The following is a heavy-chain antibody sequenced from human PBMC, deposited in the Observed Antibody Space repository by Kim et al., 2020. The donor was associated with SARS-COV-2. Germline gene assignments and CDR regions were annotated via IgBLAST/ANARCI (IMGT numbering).Heavy chain of an antibody. D-gene: IGHD3-22*01. CDR3: ARKDDSSATAY. V-gene: IGHV4-34*01. CDR2: INHSGST. Sequence: SETLSLTCAVYGGSFSGYYWSWIRQPPGKGLEWIGEINHSGSTNYNPSLKSRVTISVDTSKNQFSLKLSSVTAADTAVYYCARKDDSSATAYWGQGTLVT. J-gene: IGHJ4*02. CDR1: GGSFSGYY.